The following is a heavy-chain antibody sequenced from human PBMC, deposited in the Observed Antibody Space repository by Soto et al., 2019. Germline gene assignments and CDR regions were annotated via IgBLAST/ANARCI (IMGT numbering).Heavy chain of an antibody. J-gene: IGHJ4*02. Sequence: KSSETLSLTCSVSGGSMSSYYWSWIRQPAGKGLEWIGHIYSSGITSYNPSLKSRVSISIDTSKNQFFLKVTSVTAADTAMYYCARYGQEDYPIKKNFFEFWGQGILVTVSS. CDR3: ARYGQEDYPIKKNFFEF. V-gene: IGHV4-4*07. D-gene: IGHD3-3*01. CDR2: IYSSGIT. CDR1: GGSMSSYY.